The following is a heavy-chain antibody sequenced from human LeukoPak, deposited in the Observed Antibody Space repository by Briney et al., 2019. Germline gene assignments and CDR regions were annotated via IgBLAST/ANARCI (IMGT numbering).Heavy chain of an antibody. V-gene: IGHV1-18*01. D-gene: IGHD6-13*01. J-gene: IGHJ6*02. Sequence: ASVKVSCKASGYTFTSYGISWVRQAPGQGLEWMGWISAYNGNTNYAQKLQGRVTMTTDTSTSTAYMELRSLRSDDTAVYYCARDSGESSSWKQDSMDVWGQGTTVTVSS. CDR1: GYTFTSYG. CDR2: ISAYNGNT. CDR3: ARDSGESSSWKQDSMDV.